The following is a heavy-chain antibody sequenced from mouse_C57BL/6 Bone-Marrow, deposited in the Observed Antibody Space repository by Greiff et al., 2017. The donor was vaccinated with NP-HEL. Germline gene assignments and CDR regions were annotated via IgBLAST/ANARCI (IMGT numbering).Heavy chain of an antibody. V-gene: IGHV6-3*01. CDR1: GFTFSNYW. CDR2: IRLKSDNYAT. CDR3: TDGGSSSWFAY. Sequence: EVQLVESGGGLVQPGGSMKLSCVASGFTFSNYWMNWVRQSPEKGLEWVAQIRLKSDNYATHYAESVKGRFTISRDDSKSSVYLQMNNLRAEDTGIYYCTDGGSSSWFAYWGQGTLVTVSA. D-gene: IGHD1-1*01. J-gene: IGHJ3*01.